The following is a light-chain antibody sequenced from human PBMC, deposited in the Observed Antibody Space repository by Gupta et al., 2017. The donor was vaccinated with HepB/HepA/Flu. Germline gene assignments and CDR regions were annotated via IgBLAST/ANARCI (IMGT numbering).Light chain of an antibody. Sequence: QSVLTQPPSASGTPGQGVTISCSGSRSSIGSNPVNWYQQLSGTAPKLLMSGNNQRPSGVPDRFSGSKSGTSASLAISGLQAEDEADYYCAAWDDSLNGPVFGGGTKLTVL. CDR3: AAWDDSLNGPV. V-gene: IGLV1-44*01. J-gene: IGLJ3*02. CDR1: RSSIGSNP. CDR2: GNN.